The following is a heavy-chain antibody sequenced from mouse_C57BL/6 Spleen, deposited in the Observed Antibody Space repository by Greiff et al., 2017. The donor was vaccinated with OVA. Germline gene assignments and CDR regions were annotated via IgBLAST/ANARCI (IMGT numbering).Heavy chain of an antibody. CDR1: GYAFSSSW. CDR2: IYPGDGDT. CDR3: ARRGTTGYFDV. J-gene: IGHJ1*03. V-gene: IGHV1-82*01. Sequence: VQLQQSGPELVKPGASVKISCKASGYAFSSSWMNWVKQRPGKGLEWIGRIYPGDGDTNYNGKFKGKATLTADKSSSTAYIQLSSLTSEDSAVYFCARRGTTGYFDVWGTGTTVTVSS. D-gene: IGHD1-1*01.